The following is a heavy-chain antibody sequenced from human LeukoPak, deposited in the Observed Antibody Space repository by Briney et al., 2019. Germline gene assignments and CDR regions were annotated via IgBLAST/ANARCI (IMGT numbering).Heavy chain of an antibody. CDR3: ARLRGDYVHSWFDP. CDR2: IYYSGST. V-gene: IGHV4-59*08. D-gene: IGHD4-17*01. CDR1: GGSISSYY. J-gene: IGHJ5*02. Sequence: PSETLSLTCTVSGGSISSYYWSWIRQPPGKGLEWIGYIYYSGSTNYNPSLKSRVTISVNTSKNQFSLKLSSVTAADTAVYYCARLRGDYVHSWFDPWGQGTLVTVSS.